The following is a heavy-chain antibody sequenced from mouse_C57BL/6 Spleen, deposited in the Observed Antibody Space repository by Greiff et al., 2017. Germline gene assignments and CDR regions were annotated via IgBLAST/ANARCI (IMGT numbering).Heavy chain of an antibody. CDR1: GFNIKDDY. J-gene: IGHJ3*01. D-gene: IGHD1-1*01. CDR2: IDPENGDT. Sequence: DVKLQESGAELVRPGASVKLSCTASGFNIKDDYMHWVKQRPEQGLEWIGWIDPENGDTEYASKFQGKATITADTSSNTAYLQLSSLTSEDTAVYYCTTGGSSAWFAYWGQGTLVTVSA. CDR3: TTGGSSAWFAY. V-gene: IGHV14-4*01.